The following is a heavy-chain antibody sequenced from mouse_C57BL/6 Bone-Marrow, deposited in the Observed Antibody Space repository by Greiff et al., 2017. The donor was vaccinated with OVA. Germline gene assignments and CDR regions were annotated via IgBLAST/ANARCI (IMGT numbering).Heavy chain of an antibody. D-gene: IGHD1-1*01. CDR3: TSDYGSSPLDY. Sequence: EVKVEESGGGLVQPGGSMKLSCVASGFTFSNYWMNWVRQSPEKGLEWVAQIRLKSDNYATHYAESVKGRFTISRDDSKSSVYLQMNNLRAEDTGIYYCTSDYGSSPLDYWGQGTTLTVSS. V-gene: IGHV6-3*01. CDR2: IRLKSDNYAT. J-gene: IGHJ2*01. CDR1: GFTFSNYW.